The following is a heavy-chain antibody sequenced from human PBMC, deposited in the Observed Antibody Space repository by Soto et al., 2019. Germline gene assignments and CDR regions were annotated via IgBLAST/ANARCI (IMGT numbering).Heavy chain of an antibody. D-gene: IGHD6-25*01. Sequence: SGPTLVNPTQTLTLTCTFSGFSLSSSGVGVGWIRQPPGKSLEWLAVLYFNGDRRRSPSLENRLTITKDTSKNQVILTMTNMDPVDTATYYCISRRAAYDYHGLDVWGQGATVTVSS. J-gene: IGHJ6*02. CDR1: GFSLSSSGVG. CDR3: ISRRAAYDYHGLDV. V-gene: IGHV2-5*01. CDR2: LYFNGDR.